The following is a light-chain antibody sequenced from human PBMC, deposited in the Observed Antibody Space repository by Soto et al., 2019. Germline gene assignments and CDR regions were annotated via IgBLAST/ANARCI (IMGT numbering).Light chain of an antibody. Sequence: DLVLTPSPDSLSVSLGAMATINCKSSQSFLYSSNNKNYLAWYQQKPGQPPKLLIYWASTRESGVPDRFSGSGSGTDFTLTISDVQPEDFAVYYCHQRQSLPRTFGQGTKVDIK. J-gene: IGKJ1*01. V-gene: IGKV4-1*01. CDR1: QSFLYSSNNKNY. CDR3: HQRQSLPRT. CDR2: WAS.